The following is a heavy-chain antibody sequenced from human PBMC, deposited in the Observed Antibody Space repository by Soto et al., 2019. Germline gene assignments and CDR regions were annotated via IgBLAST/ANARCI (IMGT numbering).Heavy chain of an antibody. Sequence: PSETLSLTCTVSDDSFRGAEYYWSWIRQPLGSGPEWIGYTYYNGDTKYNPALRSRVTMSEDTSKNQFSLRLSSVTAADTAVYFCARGPAYIDGWRTFDLWGRGIMVTVSS. CDR3: ARGPAYIDGWRTFDL. J-gene: IGHJ4*02. CDR1: DDSFRGAEYY. V-gene: IGHV4-61*08. CDR2: TYYNGDT. D-gene: IGHD6-19*01.